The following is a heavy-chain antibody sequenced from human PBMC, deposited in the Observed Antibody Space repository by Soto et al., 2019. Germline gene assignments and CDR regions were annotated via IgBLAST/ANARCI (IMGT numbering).Heavy chain of an antibody. CDR1: GGSISSADYY. J-gene: IGHJ5*02. CDR3: ARYYCCDGSCLVDP. Sequence: QVQLQESGPGLVKPSQTLSLTCTVSGGSISSADYYLSWIRQPPGKGLEWIGYIYYSGSTYYNPSLKSRVTISVDTSKNQFSLKLSSVTAADTALYYCARYYCCDGSCLVDPWGQGTVVTVSS. D-gene: IGHD2-15*01. CDR2: IYYSGST. V-gene: IGHV4-30-4*01.